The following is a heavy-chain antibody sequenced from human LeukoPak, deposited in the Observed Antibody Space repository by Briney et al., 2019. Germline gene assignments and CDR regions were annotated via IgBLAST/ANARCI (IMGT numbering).Heavy chain of an antibody. CDR1: RDSISRGGYS. Sequence: SGTLSLTCALSRDSISRGGYSRSWIRQPPGKGLEWIAYIHDSGRNYTKPSRKSRVIISVDTSKNQFSLKLSSVTAADTAVYYCAGQLGFCSSGTCYSDEYYYYYYMDVWGKGTTVTVSS. J-gene: IGHJ6*03. D-gene: IGHD2-15*01. V-gene: IGHV4-30-4*07. CDR3: AGQLGFCSSGTCYSDEYYYYYYMDV. CDR2: IHDSGRN.